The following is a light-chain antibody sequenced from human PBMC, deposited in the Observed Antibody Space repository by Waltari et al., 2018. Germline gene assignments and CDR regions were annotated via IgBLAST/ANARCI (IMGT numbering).Light chain of an antibody. J-gene: IGLJ2*01. CDR1: SLRSYY. Sequence: SSELTQDPAVSVALGQTVRITCQGDSLRSYYASWYQQKPGQAPVLVIYGKNNRPSGIPDRFAGSSSGNTASVTITGAQAEDEADYYCNSRDSSGNLVVFCGGTKLTVL. V-gene: IGLV3-19*01. CDR3: NSRDSSGNLVV. CDR2: GKN.